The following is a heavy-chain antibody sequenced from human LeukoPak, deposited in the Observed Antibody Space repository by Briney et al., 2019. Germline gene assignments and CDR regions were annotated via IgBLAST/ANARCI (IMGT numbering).Heavy chain of an antibody. V-gene: IGHV4-59*01. Sequence: SETLSLTCTVSGGSISSYYWSWIRQPPGKGLEWIGYIYYSGSTNYNPSLKSRVTISVDTSKSQFSLKLSPVTAADTAVYYCARSSGSYKDYWGQGTLVTVSS. CDR3: ARSSGSYKDY. D-gene: IGHD1-26*01. J-gene: IGHJ4*02. CDR2: IYYSGST. CDR1: GGSISSYY.